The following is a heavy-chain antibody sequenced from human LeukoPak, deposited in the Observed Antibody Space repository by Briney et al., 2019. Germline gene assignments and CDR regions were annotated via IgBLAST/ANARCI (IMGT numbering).Heavy chain of an antibody. J-gene: IGHJ4*02. CDR3: ARGPNSSSWYFDY. V-gene: IGHV4-61*02. CDR2: IYTSGST. D-gene: IGHD6-13*01. Sequence: PSETLSLTCTVSGGSISSGSYYWSWIRQPAGKGLEWIGRIYTSGSTNYNPSLKSRVTISVDTSKNQFSLKLSSVTAADTAVYCCARGPNSSSWYFDYWGQGTLVTVSS. CDR1: GGSISSGSYY.